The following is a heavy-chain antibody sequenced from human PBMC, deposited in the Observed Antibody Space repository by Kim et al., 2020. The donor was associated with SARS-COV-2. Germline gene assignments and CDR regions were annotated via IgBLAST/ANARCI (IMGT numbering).Heavy chain of an antibody. V-gene: IGHV5-51*01. D-gene: IGHD5-12*01. Sequence: PSFQGQVTISADKSISTAYLQWSSLKASDTAMYYCARRTYSGYDFMVIDYWGQGTLVTVSS. J-gene: IGHJ4*02. CDR3: ARRTYSGYDFMVIDY.